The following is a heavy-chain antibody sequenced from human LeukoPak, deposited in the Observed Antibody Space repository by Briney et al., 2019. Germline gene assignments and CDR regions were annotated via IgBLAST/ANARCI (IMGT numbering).Heavy chain of an antibody. CDR2: IIPIFGTA. J-gene: IGHJ6*02. CDR3: ARRGSRCGGDCPRYYYYYYGMDV. Sequence: SVKVSCKASGGTFSSYAISWVRQAPGQGLEWMGGIIPIFGTANYAQKFQGRVTITADESTSTAYMELSSLRSEDTAVYYCARRGSRCGGDCPRYYYYYYGMDVWGQGTTVTVSS. V-gene: IGHV1-69*13. CDR1: GGTFSSYA. D-gene: IGHD2-21*02.